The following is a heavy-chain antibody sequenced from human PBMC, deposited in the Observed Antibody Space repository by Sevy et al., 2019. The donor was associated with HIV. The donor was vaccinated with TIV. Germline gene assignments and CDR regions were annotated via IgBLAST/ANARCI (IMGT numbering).Heavy chain of an antibody. CDR3: AKDYYDSSGYYYLASPTFDY. CDR1: GFTFSSYA. CDR2: ISGSGGST. D-gene: IGHD3-22*01. J-gene: IGHJ4*02. V-gene: IGHV3-23*01. Sequence: GGSLRLSCAASGFTFSSYAMSWVRQAPGKGLEWVPAISGSGGSTYYADSVKGRFTISRDNSKNTLYLQMNSLRAEDTAVYYCAKDYYDSSGYYYLASPTFDYWGQGTLVTVSS.